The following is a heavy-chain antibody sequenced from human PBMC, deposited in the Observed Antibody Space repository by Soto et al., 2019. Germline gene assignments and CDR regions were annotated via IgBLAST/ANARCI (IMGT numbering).Heavy chain of an antibody. CDR2: ISAIYGNA. CDR3: AIQLELTTYYYYYGMDV. CDR1: GYTLTSYG. V-gene: IGHV1-18*01. J-gene: IGHJ6*02. D-gene: IGHD1-1*01. Sequence: GASVKVSCKASGYTLTSYGISWVRQAPGQGLEWMGGISAIYGNANYAQKLQGRVTITTDESTSTAYMELSSLRSEDTAVYYCAIQLELTTYYYYYGMDVWGQGTTVTVSS.